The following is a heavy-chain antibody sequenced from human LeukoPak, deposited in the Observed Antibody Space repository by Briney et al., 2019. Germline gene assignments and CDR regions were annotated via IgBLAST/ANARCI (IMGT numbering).Heavy chain of an antibody. CDR2: INHGGST. J-gene: IGHJ4*02. Sequence: SETLSLTCAAYGGSFSGYYWSWIRQPPWKGLEWIWEINHGGSTNYNPSLKSRVTISVDTSKNQFSLRLSSVTAADTAVYYCAREGYGHTTFDSWGQGTLVTVSS. D-gene: IGHD2-15*01. CDR3: AREGYGHTTFDS. V-gene: IGHV4-34*01. CDR1: GGSFSGYY.